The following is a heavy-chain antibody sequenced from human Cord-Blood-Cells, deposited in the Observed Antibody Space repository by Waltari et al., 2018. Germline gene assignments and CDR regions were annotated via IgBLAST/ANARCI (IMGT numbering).Heavy chain of an antibody. D-gene: IGHD3-22*01. CDR1: GGSISSSSYY. J-gene: IGHJ4*02. CDR2: IYYSGST. V-gene: IGHV4-39*01. Sequence: QLQLQESGPGLVKPSETLSLTCTVSGGSISSSSYYWGWIRQPPGKGLEWIGSIYYSGSTYYNPTLKSRVPISVDTSKNQFSLKLSSVTAADTAVYYCARQYYDSSGYYPFDYWGQGTLVTVSS. CDR3: ARQYYDSSGYYPFDY.